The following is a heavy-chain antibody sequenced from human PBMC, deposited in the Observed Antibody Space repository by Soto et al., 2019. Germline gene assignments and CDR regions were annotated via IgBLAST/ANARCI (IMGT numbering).Heavy chain of an antibody. CDR1: GYTFTSYG. Sequence: QVQLVQSGAEVKKPGASVKVSCKASGYTFTSYGISWVRQAPGQGLEWMGWISAYNGNTNYAQKLQGRVTMTTDTSASTAYMELRSLRSDDTAVYYCARGDLVGATVVPPGPFFAYWGQGTLVTVSS. CDR2: ISAYNGNT. D-gene: IGHD1-26*01. CDR3: ARGDLVGATVVPPGPFFAY. J-gene: IGHJ4*02. V-gene: IGHV1-18*04.